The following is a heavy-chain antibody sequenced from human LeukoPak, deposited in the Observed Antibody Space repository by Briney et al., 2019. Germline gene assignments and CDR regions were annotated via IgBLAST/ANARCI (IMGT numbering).Heavy chain of an antibody. J-gene: IGHJ4*02. CDR2: ISAYNGNT. CDR3: ARERAAADDRYYFDY. CDR1: GYTPTSYG. V-gene: IGHV1-18*01. D-gene: IGHD6-13*01. Sequence: GASVKVSCKASGYTPTSYGLSWVRQAPGQGLEWMGWISAYNGNTNYAQKLQGRVTMTTDTSTSTAYMELRSLRSDDTAVYYCARERAAADDRYYFDYWGQGTLVTVSS.